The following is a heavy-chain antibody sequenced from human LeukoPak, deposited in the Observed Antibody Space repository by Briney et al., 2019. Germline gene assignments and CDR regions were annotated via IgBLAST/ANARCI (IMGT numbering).Heavy chain of an antibody. D-gene: IGHD2-15*01. CDR1: GFTFSSYA. J-gene: IGHJ4*02. V-gene: IGHV3-30-3*01. Sequence: GRSLRLSCAASGFTFSSYAMHWVRQAPGKGPEWVAVISYDGSNKYYADSVKGRLTISRDSSKNTLDLQMNSLRAEDTAVYYCARGWWSFDYWGQGTLVTVSS. CDR2: ISYDGSNK. CDR3: ARGWWSFDY.